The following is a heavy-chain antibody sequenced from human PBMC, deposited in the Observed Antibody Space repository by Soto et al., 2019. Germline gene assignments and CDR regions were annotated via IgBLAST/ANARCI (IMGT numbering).Heavy chain of an antibody. J-gene: IGHJ4*02. CDR2: INHSGST. CDR3: ARGRRDIVATIYDFDY. Sequence: LSLTCAVYGGSFSGYYWSWIRQPPGKGLEWIGEINHSGSTNYNPSLKSRVTISVDTSKNQFSLKLSSVTAADTAVYYCARGRRDIVATIYDFDYWGQGTLV. V-gene: IGHV4-34*01. CDR1: GGSFSGYY. D-gene: IGHD5-12*01.